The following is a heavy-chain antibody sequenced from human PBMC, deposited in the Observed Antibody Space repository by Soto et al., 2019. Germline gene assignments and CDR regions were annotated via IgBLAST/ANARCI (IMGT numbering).Heavy chain of an antibody. Sequence: GGSLRLSCAASGFTFSSYAMSWVRQAPGKGLEWVSAISGSGGSTYYADSVKGRFTISRDNSKNTLYLQMNSLRAEDTAVYYCAKDPSGLFLEWLFDYWGQGTLVTVSS. J-gene: IGHJ4*02. D-gene: IGHD3-3*01. V-gene: IGHV3-23*01. CDR2: ISGSGGST. CDR3: AKDPSGLFLEWLFDY. CDR1: GFTFSSYA.